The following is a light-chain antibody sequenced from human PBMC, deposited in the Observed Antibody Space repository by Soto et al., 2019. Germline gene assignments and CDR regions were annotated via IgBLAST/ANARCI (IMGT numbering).Light chain of an antibody. Sequence: SYELTQPPSVSVAPGETAMISCGGNNVGSRSVHWYQQKPGQAPFLVIYYDSDRPSGIPERFSGSNSGNTATLIISRVEAGDEADYYCQVWEATGDQVVFGGGTKLTVL. CDR1: NVGSRS. CDR2: YDS. V-gene: IGLV3-21*01. CDR3: QVWEATGDQVV. J-gene: IGLJ2*01.